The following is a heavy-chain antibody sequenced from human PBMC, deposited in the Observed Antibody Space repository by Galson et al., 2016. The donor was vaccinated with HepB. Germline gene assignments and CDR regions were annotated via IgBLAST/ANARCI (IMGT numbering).Heavy chain of an antibody. D-gene: IGHD6-19*01. CDR3: AREDRNSVGWYVRYFDY. CDR2: IWYDGSNK. V-gene: IGHV3-33*01. Sequence: SLRLSCAASGFTFSNYGMHWVRQAPGKGLEWVVIIWYDGSNKYYADSVKGRFTISRDNSKNTVYLQMNSLRAEDTAVYYCAREDRNSVGWYVRYFDYWGQGTLVTVSS. CDR1: GFTFSNYG. J-gene: IGHJ4*02.